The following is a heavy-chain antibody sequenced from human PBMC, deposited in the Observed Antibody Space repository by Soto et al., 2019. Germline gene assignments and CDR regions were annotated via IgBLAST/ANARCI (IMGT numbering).Heavy chain of an antibody. J-gene: IGHJ4*02. CDR3: ASGDFSQFEY. CDR2: ISHSRST. Sequence: SETLSLTCAVSGGSITSSNWWSWVRQPPGKGLEWLGQISHSRSTDYNPALKSRVSISVDKSKNRLSLKLSAVTAADTALYYCASGDFSQFEYWGQGTLVTVSS. CDR1: GGSITSSNW. D-gene: IGHD4-17*01. V-gene: IGHV4-4*02.